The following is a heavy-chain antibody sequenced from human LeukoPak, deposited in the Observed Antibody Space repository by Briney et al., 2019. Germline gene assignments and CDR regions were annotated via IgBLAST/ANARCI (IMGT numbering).Heavy chain of an antibody. CDR1: GGSINNYY. CDR3: ARDTGWNYPFDY. Sequence: SETLSLTCTVSGGSINNYYWSWIRQPAGKGLEWIGRLYTSGTTNYNPSLMRRVTMSVDTSKSQFSLKLSSVTAADTAVYYCARDTGWNYPFDYWGQGTLVSVFS. J-gene: IGHJ4*02. CDR2: LYTSGTT. D-gene: IGHD1-7*01. V-gene: IGHV4-4*07.